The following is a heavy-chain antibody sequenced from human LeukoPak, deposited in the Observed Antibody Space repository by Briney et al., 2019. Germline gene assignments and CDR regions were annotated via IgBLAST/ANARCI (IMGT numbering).Heavy chain of an antibody. D-gene: IGHD2/OR15-2a*01. CDR1: GFIFNSFW. J-gene: IGHJ4*02. CDR2: IKQDGSER. V-gene: IGHV3-7*03. CDR3: AKDRSSTTSNILRYFDY. Sequence: GGSLRLSCAASGFIFNSFWMSWVRQAPGKGLEWVANIKQDGSERYYVDSVKGRFTVSRDNAKNSLYLQMDSLRAEDTAVYYCAKDRSSTTSNILRYFDYWGQGVLVTVSS.